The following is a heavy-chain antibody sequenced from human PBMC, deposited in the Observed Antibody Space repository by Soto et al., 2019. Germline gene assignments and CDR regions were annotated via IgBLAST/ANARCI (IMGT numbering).Heavy chain of an antibody. J-gene: IGHJ4*02. Sequence: SETLSLTCTVSGGSISSGGYYWSWIRQHPGKGLEWIGYIYYSGSTYYNPSLKSRVTISVDTSKNQFSLKLSSVTAADTAVYYRARDLGADSSGSVYFDYWGQGTLVTVSS. CDR2: IYYSGST. CDR1: GGSISSGGYY. CDR3: ARDLGADSSGSVYFDY. D-gene: IGHD3-22*01. V-gene: IGHV4-31*03.